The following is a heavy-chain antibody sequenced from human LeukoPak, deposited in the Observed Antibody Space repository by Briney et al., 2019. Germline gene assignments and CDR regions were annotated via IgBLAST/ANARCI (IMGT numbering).Heavy chain of an antibody. D-gene: IGHD3-22*01. CDR2: IIPILGIA. Sequence: GASVKVSCKASGGTFSSYAISWVRQAPGQGLEWMGRIIPILGIANYAQKFQGRVTITADKSTSTAYMELSSPRSEDTAVYYCARVSDYYDSSGYCFDPWGQGTLVTVSS. V-gene: IGHV1-69*04. J-gene: IGHJ5*02. CDR1: GGTFSSYA. CDR3: ARVSDYYDSSGYCFDP.